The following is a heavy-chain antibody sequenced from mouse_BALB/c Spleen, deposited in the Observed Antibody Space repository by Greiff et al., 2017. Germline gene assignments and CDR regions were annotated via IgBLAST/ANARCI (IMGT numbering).Heavy chain of an antibody. V-gene: IGHV1-67*01. CDR2: ISTYYGNT. CDR3: ARDYYGSSARYFDV. J-gene: IGHJ1*01. D-gene: IGHD1-1*01. Sequence: QVQLKESGPELVRPGVSVKISCKGSGYTFTDYAMHWVKQSHAKSLEWIGVISTYYGNTNYNQKFKGKATMTVDKSSSTAYMELARLTSEDSAIYYCARDYYGSSARYFDVWGAGTTVTVSS. CDR1: GYTFTDYA.